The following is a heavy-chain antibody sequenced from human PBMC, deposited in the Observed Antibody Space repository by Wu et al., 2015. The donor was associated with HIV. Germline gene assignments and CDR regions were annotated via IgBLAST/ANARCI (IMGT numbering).Heavy chain of an antibody. J-gene: IGHJ4*02. D-gene: IGHD6-19*01. CDR1: GYTFTAYF. CDR3: ARALRPVADALELDY. CDR2: INPVSGET. V-gene: IGHV1-2*02. Sequence: VQLLQAGGEVKKPGASVQVSCQASGYTFTAYFMHWVRQAPGQGLEWMGWINPVSGETNFAQKFQGRVTMTSDTSTSTAYMELNSLRSDDTAIYYCARALRPVADALELDYWGQGTLVTVSS.